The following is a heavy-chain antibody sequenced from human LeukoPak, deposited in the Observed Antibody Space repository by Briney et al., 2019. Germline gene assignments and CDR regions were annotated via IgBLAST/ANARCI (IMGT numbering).Heavy chain of an antibody. CDR3: VRNWSPRDY. Sequence: GGSLRLSCSASGFTFSSYAMHWVRQAPGKGLEDVSAISSNWCSTYYADSVKGRFTISRDNSKNTLYLQMSSLRAEDTAVYYCVRNWSPRDYWGQGTLVTVSS. CDR1: GFTFSSYA. CDR2: ISSNWCST. V-gene: IGHV3-64D*06. J-gene: IGHJ4*02.